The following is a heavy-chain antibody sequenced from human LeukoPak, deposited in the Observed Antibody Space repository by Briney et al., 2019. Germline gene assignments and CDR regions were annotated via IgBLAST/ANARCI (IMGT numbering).Heavy chain of an antibody. Sequence: SETLSLTCTVSGGPISSYYWSWIRQPPGKGLEWSGYIYYSGSTNYNPSLKSRVTMSVDTSKNQFSLRLSSVTAADTAVYYCARSSKWELRGAFDIWGQGTMVTVSS. V-gene: IGHV4-59*12. J-gene: IGHJ3*02. CDR1: GGPISSYY. CDR3: ARSSKWELRGAFDI. CDR2: IYYSGST. D-gene: IGHD1-26*01.